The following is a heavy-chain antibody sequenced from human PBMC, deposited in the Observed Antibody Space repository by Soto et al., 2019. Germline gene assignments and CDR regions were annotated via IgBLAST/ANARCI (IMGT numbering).Heavy chain of an antibody. CDR3: TSPLYGSGSSKNWFDP. Sequence: GGSLRLSCTASGFTFGDYAMSWFRQAPGKGLEWVGFIRSKAYGGTTEYAASVKGRFTISRDDSKSIAYLQMNSLKTEDTAVYYCTSPLYGSGSSKNWFDPWGQGTLVTVSS. CDR1: GFTFGDYA. D-gene: IGHD3-10*01. J-gene: IGHJ5*02. V-gene: IGHV3-49*03. CDR2: IRSKAYGGTT.